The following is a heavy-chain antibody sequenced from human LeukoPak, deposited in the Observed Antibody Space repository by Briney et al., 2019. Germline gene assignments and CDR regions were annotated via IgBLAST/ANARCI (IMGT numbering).Heavy chain of an antibody. Sequence: GGSLRLSCAASGFSVSDNYMSWVRQAPGKGLEWVSVIYSGGNTYYADSVKGRFTISRDNSKSTLHLQMNSLRAEDTAVYYCTRSFFSYGHFDYWGQGTLVTVSS. CDR3: TRSFFSYGHFDY. V-gene: IGHV3-53*01. D-gene: IGHD5-18*01. J-gene: IGHJ4*02. CDR2: IYSGGNT. CDR1: GFSVSDNY.